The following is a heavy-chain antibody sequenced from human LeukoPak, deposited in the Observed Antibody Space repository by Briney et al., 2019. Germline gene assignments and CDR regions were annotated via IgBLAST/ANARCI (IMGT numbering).Heavy chain of an antibody. V-gene: IGHV7-4-1*02. Sequence: ASVKVSFKASGYTFTSYAMNWVRQAPGQGLEWMGWINTNTGNPTYAQGFTGRFVFSLDTSVSTAYLQISSLKAEDTAVYYCARVSRTDFWSGYLFDYWGQGTLVTVSS. J-gene: IGHJ4*02. D-gene: IGHD3-3*01. CDR3: ARVSRTDFWSGYLFDY. CDR1: GYTFTSYA. CDR2: INTNTGNP.